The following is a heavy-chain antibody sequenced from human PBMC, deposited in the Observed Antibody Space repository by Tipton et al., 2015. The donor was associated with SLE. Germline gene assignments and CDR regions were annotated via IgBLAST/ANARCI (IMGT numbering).Heavy chain of an antibody. CDR3: ASGVEGGGFDY. Sequence: TLSLTCTVSGYSISSGYYWGWIRQPPGKGLEWIGSFYHSGGTYYNPSLKSRVTISVDTSKNHFSPKLSSVTAADTAVYYCASGVEGGGFDYWGQGTLVTVSS. CDR2: FYHSGGT. V-gene: IGHV4-38-2*02. D-gene: IGHD1-1*01. CDR1: GYSISSGYY. J-gene: IGHJ4*02.